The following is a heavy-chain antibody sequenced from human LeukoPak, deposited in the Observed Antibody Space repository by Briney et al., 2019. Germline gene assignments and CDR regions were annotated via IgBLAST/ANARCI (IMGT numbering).Heavy chain of an antibody. CDR1: GFTFSNYA. V-gene: IGHV3-23*01. CDR3: ARDRSGDYYFDY. Sequence: GGSLRLSCADSGFTFSNYAMHWVRQAPRKGLEWVSTIRVNGDSTFYADSVKGRFTISRDNSKNTLYLQMNSLRVEDTAVYYCARDRSGDYYFDYWGQGTLVTVSS. D-gene: IGHD4-17*01. CDR2: IRVNGDST. J-gene: IGHJ4*02.